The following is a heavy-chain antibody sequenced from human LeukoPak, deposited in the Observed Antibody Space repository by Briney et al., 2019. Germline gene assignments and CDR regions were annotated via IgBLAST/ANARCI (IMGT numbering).Heavy chain of an antibody. D-gene: IGHD2-15*01. Sequence: PSETLSLTCTVSGGSISSSSYYWGWIRQPPGKGLEWIGSICYSGTTYYNPSLKSRVTISVDTSKNQFSLKLSSVTAADTAVYYCARDMLGVVAAAIDYWGQGTLVTVSS. V-gene: IGHV4-39*07. CDR3: ARDMLGVVAAAIDY. CDR2: ICYSGTT. J-gene: IGHJ4*02. CDR1: GGSISSSSYY.